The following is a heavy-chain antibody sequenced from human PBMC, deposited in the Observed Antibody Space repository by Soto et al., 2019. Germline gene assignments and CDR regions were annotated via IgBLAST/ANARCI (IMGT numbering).Heavy chain of an antibody. D-gene: IGHD3-22*01. J-gene: IGHJ4*02. V-gene: IGHV3-33*01. CDR3: ARDSKDDSSGYYAGFDY. Sequence: QVQLVESGGGVVQPGRSLRLSCAVSGFTFSSYGMNWVRQAPGKGLEWVAAIYYDGSYKYYADSVRGRFTISRDNFKNTLYLHMNSLRAEDTAVYYCARDSKDDSSGYYAGFDYWGQGTLVTVSS. CDR2: IYYDGSYK. CDR1: GFTFSSYG.